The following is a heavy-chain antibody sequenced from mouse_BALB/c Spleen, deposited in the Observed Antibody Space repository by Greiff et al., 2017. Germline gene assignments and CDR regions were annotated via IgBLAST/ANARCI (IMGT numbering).Heavy chain of an antibody. J-gene: IGHJ2*01. CDR1: GYTFTSYW. V-gene: IGHV1-87*01. CDR3: AREGVRY. CDR2: IYPGDGDT. D-gene: IGHD2-14*01. Sequence: QVQLKQSGAELARPGASVKLSCKASGYTFTSYWMQWVKQRPGQGLEWIGAIYPGDGDTRYTQKFKGKATLTADKSSSTAYMQLSSLASEDSAVYYCAREGVRYWGQGTTLTVSS.